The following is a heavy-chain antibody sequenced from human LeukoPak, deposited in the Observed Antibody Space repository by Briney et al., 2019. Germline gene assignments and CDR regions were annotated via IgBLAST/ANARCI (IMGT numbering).Heavy chain of an antibody. CDR3: ARVPLGQQEYYFDY. CDR2: INPNSGGT. Sequence: GASVKVSCKASVYTFTRYGINWVRQAPGQGLEWMGWINPNSGGTNYAQKFQGRVTMTRDTSLRTDYMELSRLRSDDTAVYYCARVPLGQQEYYFDYGGQGTLVTVSS. J-gene: IGHJ4*02. CDR1: VYTFTRYG. V-gene: IGHV1-2*02. D-gene: IGHD6-13*01.